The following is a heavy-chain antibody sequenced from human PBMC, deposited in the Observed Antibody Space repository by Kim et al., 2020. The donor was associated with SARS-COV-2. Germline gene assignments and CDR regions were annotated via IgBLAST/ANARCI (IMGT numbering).Heavy chain of an antibody. Sequence: IYYADSVKGRFTISRDNAKNSLYLQMNSLRAEYTAVYYCARDSPLARFDPWGQGTLVTVSS. J-gene: IGHJ5*02. V-gene: IGHV3-48*03. CDR2: I. CDR3: ARDSPLARFDP. D-gene: IGHD5-12*01.